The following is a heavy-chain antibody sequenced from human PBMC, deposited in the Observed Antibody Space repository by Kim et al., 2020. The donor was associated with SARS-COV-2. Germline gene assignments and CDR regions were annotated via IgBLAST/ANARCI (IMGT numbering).Heavy chain of an antibody. D-gene: IGHD3-10*01. CDR2: INHSGST. CDR1: GGSFSGYY. CDR3: ARGRAQYKITMVRGATPDY. V-gene: IGHV4-34*01. Sequence: SETLSLTCAVYGGSFSGYYWSWIRQPPGKGLEWIGEINHSGSTNYNPSLKSRVTISVDTSKNQFSLKLSSVPAADTAVYYCARGRAQYKITMVRGATPDYWGQGTLVTVSS. J-gene: IGHJ4*02.